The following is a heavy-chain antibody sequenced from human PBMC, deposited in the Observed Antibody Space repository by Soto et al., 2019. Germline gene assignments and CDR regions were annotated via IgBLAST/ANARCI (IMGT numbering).Heavy chain of an antibody. J-gene: IGHJ6*03. CDR2: IWYDGSNK. CDR3: ARDPPREGQWLRLRSYYYMDV. V-gene: IGHV3-33*01. Sequence: GGSLRLSCAASGFTFSSYGMHWVRQAPGKGLEWVAVIWYDGSNKYYADSVKGRFTISRDNSKNTLYLQMNSLRAEDTAVYYCARDPPREGQWLRLRSYYYMDVWGKGTTVTVSS. CDR1: GFTFSSYG. D-gene: IGHD5-12*01.